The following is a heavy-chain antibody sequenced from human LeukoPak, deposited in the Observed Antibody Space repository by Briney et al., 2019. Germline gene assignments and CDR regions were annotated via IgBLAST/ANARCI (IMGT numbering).Heavy chain of an antibody. J-gene: IGHJ5*02. CDR1: GYTFTSYD. D-gene: IGHD6-19*01. Sequence: ASVKVSCKASGYTFTSYDINWVRQATGQGLEWMGWMNPNSGNTGYAQKFQGRVTMTRNTSISTAYMELSSLRSEDTAVYYCARDGLIAEAVEAGGWFDPWGQGTLVTVSS. V-gene: IGHV1-8*01. CDR3: ARDGLIAEAVEAGGWFDP. CDR2: MNPNSGNT.